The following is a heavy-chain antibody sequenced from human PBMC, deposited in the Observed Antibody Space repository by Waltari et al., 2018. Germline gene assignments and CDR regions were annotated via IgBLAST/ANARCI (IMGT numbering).Heavy chain of an antibody. Sequence: TVKISCQVSGYTFSDYFIHWLRQAPGQGPEWMGLIDPAGGQTVYAEKLQGRITISADTSKDITYVELSNLRSGDTAMYYCAPGGGSSSTRGWFHPWGHGTLVTVSS. CDR1: GYTFSDYF. CDR2: IDPAGGQT. J-gene: IGHJ5*02. D-gene: IGHD6-6*01. CDR3: APGGGSSSTRGWFHP. V-gene: IGHV1-69-2*01.